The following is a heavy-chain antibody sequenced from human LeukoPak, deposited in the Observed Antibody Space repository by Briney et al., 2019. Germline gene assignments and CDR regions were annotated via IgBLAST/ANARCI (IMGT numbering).Heavy chain of an antibody. CDR3: ATDDVTTGTKTALGY. D-gene: IGHD1-1*01. J-gene: IGHJ4*02. V-gene: IGHV1-58*01. Sequence: GTSVKVSCKASGFTFTSSAVPWVRHARGQGLEWIGWIVVGSGNTNYAQKFQERVTINRDMSTSTAYTELSRLRSEDTAVYYCATDDVTTGTKTALGYWGQGTLVTVSS. CDR2: IVVGSGNT. CDR1: GFTFTSSA.